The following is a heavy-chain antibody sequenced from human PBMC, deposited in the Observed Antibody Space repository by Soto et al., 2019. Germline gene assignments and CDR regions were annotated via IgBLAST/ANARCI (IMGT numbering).Heavy chain of an antibody. Sequence: SVKVSCKASRSTFSSYAISWVRQAPGQGLEWMGGINPIFGTANYAQKFQGRVTITADESTSTAYMELSSLRSEDTAVYYCARVWVPLMSANTYYYGMDVWGQGTTVTVSS. CDR1: RSTFSSYA. CDR3: ARVWVPLMSANTYYYGMDV. V-gene: IGHV1-69*13. CDR2: INPIFGTA. J-gene: IGHJ6*02. D-gene: IGHD1-26*01.